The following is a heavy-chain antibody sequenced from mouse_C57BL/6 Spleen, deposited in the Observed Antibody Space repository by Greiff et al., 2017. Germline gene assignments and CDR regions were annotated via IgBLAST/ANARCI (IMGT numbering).Heavy chain of an antibody. Sequence: QVQLQQPGAELVKPGASVKLSCTASGYTFTSYWMHWVKQRPGQGLEWIGMIHPNSGSTNYNEKFKSKATLTVDKSSSTAYMQLSSLTSEDSAVYYCARYGNYGGNWYFDVWGTGTTVTVSS. V-gene: IGHV1-64*01. CDR1: GYTFTSYW. CDR2: IHPNSGST. J-gene: IGHJ1*03. CDR3: ARYGNYGGNWYFDV. D-gene: IGHD2-1*01.